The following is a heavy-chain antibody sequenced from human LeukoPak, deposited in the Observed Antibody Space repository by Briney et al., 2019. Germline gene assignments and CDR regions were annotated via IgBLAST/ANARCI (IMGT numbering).Heavy chain of an antibody. CDR2: INHSGST. CDR1: GGSFSGYY. V-gene: IGHV4-34*01. Sequence: PSETLSLTCAVYGGSFSGYYWSWIRQPPGKGLEWIGEINHSGSTNYNPSLKSRVTISVDTSKNQFSLKLSSVTAADTAVYYCAREGGDQNAFDIWGQGTMVTVSS. CDR3: AREGGDQNAFDI. D-gene: IGHD2-21*02. J-gene: IGHJ3*02.